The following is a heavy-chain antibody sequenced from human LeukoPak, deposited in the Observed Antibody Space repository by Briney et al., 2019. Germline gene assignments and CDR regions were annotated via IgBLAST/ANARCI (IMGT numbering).Heavy chain of an antibody. V-gene: IGHV4-30-4*01. CDR2: IYYSGGS. Sequence: SQTLSLTCTVSGGSITSGDYYWSWIRQSPGKGLEWIGYIYYSGGSYYNPSLRSRVTISIDRSKNQLSLKLSSVTAADTAVYYCARTKDTTVIMFDNWGLGTLVTVSS. J-gene: IGHJ5*02. D-gene: IGHD1-1*01. CDR1: GGSITSGDYY. CDR3: ARTKDTTVIMFDN.